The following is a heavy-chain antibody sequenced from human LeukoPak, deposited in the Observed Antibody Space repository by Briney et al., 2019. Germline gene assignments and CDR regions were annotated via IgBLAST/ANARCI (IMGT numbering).Heavy chain of an antibody. CDR1: GFTFSSYA. J-gene: IGHJ3*02. Sequence: GRSLRLSCAASGFTFSSYAMHWVRQAPGKGLEWVAVISYDGSNKYYADSVKGRFTISRDNSKNTLYLQMNSLRAEDTAVYYCAKVRDIAAGPIWGQGTMVTVSS. D-gene: IGHD6-6*01. CDR3: AKVRDIAAGPI. CDR2: ISYDGSNK. V-gene: IGHV3-30-3*01.